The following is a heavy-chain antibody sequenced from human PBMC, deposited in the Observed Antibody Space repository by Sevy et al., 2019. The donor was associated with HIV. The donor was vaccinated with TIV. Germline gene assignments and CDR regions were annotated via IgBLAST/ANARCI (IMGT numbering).Heavy chain of an antibody. CDR1: GYTFTDYY. J-gene: IGHJ6*02. CDR2: INPNDGVT. CDR3: ARLTTKPTSDLYGMDV. D-gene: IGHD4-17*01. V-gene: IGHV1-2*02. Sequence: ASVKVSCKASGYTFTDYYIHWVRQAPGQGLEWMAWINPNDGVTHYAQRFQGGVTVTRDTSVSTAYMELRGLRYDDTAIYYCARLTTKPTSDLYGMDVWGQGTTVTVSS.